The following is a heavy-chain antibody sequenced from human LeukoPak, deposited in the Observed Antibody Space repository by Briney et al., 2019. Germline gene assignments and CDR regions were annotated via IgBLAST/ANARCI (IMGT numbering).Heavy chain of an antibody. Sequence: HPGGSLRLSCAASGFTFDNYRMSWVRQAPGKGLEWVSTVNADGGNTYYADSVKGRLTISRDNSKSTLILQMNSLRVEDTALYYCTKRVKYGGTWDHFADWGQGTLVTVSS. CDR1: GFTFDNYR. CDR2: VNADGGNT. V-gene: IGHV3-23*01. D-gene: IGHD1-26*01. J-gene: IGHJ4*02. CDR3: TKRVKYGGTWDHFAD.